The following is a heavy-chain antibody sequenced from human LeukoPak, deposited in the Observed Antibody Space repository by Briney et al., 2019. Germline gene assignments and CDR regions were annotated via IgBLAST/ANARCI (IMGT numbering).Heavy chain of an antibody. CDR1: GGSVSSSSYY. D-gene: IGHD1-26*01. Sequence: SETLSLTCTVSGGSVSSSSYYWGWIRQPPGKGLEWIGSVYYSGSTYYNPSLKSRVTISVDTSKNQFSLKLSSVTAADTAVYYCARHRAVSVVGNFYFDYWGQGTLVTVSS. CDR3: ARHRAVSVVGNFYFDY. J-gene: IGHJ4*02. CDR2: VYYSGST. V-gene: IGHV4-39*01.